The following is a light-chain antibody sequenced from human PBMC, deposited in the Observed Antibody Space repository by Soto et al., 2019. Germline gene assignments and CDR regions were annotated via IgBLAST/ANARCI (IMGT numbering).Light chain of an antibody. CDR1: QSVGGS. CDR3: QQYGSSAWT. CDR2: HTS. V-gene: IGKV3-20*01. J-gene: IGKJ1*01. Sequence: EIVLTQSPCTLSLSPGARATLSCRDSQSVGGSLDWYQQRPGQAPRLLVYHTSNRATGIPDRFSASGSGTDFTLTISRLEPEDFAVFYCQQYGSSAWTFGQGTKVDIK.